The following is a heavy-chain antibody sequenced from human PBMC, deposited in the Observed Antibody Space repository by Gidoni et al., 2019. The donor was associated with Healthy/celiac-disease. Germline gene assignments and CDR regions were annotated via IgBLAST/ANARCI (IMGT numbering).Heavy chain of an antibody. J-gene: IGHJ4*02. CDR3: ARDRPVYYDFWSGYSS. Sequence: EVQLVVSGGGLVKPGGSLRLSCAASGFTFSSYSMNWVRQAPGKGLAWVSAISSSSSYIYYADSVKGRFTISRDNAKNSLYLQMNSLRAEDTAVYYCARDRPVYYDFWSGYSSWGQGTLVTVSS. CDR1: GFTFSSYS. V-gene: IGHV3-21*01. CDR2: ISSSSSYI. D-gene: IGHD3-3*01.